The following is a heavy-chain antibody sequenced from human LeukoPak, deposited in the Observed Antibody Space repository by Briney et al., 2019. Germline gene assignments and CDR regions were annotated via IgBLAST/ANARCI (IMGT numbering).Heavy chain of an antibody. D-gene: IGHD3-10*01. CDR1: GFTVSSNY. CDR3: AGSPYYANIDSEDY. CDR2: ISDRGSTI. V-gene: IGHV3-11*04. Sequence: GGSLRLSCAASGFTVSSNYMSWVRQAPGKGLEWISYISDRGSTIYYADSVKGRFTISRDNARNTLYLQMKSLRAEDTAVYYCAGSPYYANIDSEDYWGQGTLVIVSS. J-gene: IGHJ4*02.